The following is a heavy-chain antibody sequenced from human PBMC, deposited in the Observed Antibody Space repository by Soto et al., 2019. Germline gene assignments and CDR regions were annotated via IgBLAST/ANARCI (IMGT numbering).Heavy chain of an antibody. Sequence: KPSETLSLTCTVSGGSISSGDYYWSWIRQPPGKGLEWIGYIYYSGSTYYNPSLKSRVTISVDTSKNQFSLKLSSVTAADTAVYYCARGGSSYDFWSGYYTNYGMDVWGQGTTVTVSS. CDR1: GGSISSGDYY. D-gene: IGHD3-3*01. CDR2: IYYSGST. J-gene: IGHJ6*02. CDR3: ARGGSSYDFWSGYYTNYGMDV. V-gene: IGHV4-30-4*01.